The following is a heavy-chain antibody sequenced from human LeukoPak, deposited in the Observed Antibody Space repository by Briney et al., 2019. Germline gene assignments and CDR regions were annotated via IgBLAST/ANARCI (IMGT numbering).Heavy chain of an antibody. J-gene: IGHJ4*02. Sequence: ASVKVSCKASGYTFTSYGISWVRQAPGQGPEWMGWISAYNGNTNYAQKLQGRVTITTDTSTSTAYMELRSLRSDDTAVYYCARDRGSTSIVVVPFDYWGQGTLVTVSS. CDR2: ISAYNGNT. V-gene: IGHV1-18*04. CDR3: ARDRGSTSIVVVPFDY. CDR1: GYTFTSYG. D-gene: IGHD2-15*01.